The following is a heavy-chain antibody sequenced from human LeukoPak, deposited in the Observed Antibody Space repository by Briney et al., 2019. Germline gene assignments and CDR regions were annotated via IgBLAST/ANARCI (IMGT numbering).Heavy chain of an antibody. Sequence: SETLSLTCTVSGYSISSGYYWGWIRQPPGKGLEWIGSIYHSGSTYYNPSLKSRVTISVDTSKNQFSLKLSSVTAADTAVYYCARDRYYEPLDYWGQGTLVTVST. D-gene: IGHD3-22*01. CDR2: IYHSGST. CDR1: GYSISSGYY. J-gene: IGHJ4*02. CDR3: ARDRYYEPLDY. V-gene: IGHV4-38-2*02.